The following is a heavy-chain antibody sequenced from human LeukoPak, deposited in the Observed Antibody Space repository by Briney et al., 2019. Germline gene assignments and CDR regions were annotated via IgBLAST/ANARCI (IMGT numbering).Heavy chain of an antibody. CDR3: ASAWFGEPPRY. D-gene: IGHD3-10*01. CDR1: GGSISSSSYY. CDR2: IYYSGST. Sequence: PSETLSLTCTVSGGSISSSSYYWGWIRQPPGKGLEWIGYIYYSGSTNYNPSLKSRVTISVDTSKNQFSLKLSSVTAADTAVYYCASAWFGEPPRYWGQGTLVTVSS. J-gene: IGHJ4*02. V-gene: IGHV4-61*05.